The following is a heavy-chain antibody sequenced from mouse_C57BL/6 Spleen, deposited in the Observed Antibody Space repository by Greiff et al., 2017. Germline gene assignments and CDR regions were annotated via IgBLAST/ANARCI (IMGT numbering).Heavy chain of an antibody. CDR2: IDPGDGDT. D-gene: IGHD4-1*01. CDR1: GYAFSSSW. Sequence: VQLKQSGPELVKPGASVKISCTASGYAFSSSWMNWVKQRPGKGLEWIGRIDPGDGDTNYNGKFKGKATLTTDKSSSTAYMQLSSLTSEDSAVYFCARSTLGDFDYWGQGTTVTVSS. J-gene: IGHJ2*01. CDR3: ARSTLGDFDY. V-gene: IGHV1-82*01.